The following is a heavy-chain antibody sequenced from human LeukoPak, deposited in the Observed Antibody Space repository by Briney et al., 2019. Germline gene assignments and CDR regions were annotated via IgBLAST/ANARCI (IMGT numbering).Heavy chain of an antibody. CDR1: GGTFSGYA. V-gene: IGHV1-69*13. D-gene: IGHD3-10*01. CDR2: IIPIFGTA. Sequence: ASVKVSCKASGGTFSGYAINWVRQAPGQGLEWMGGIIPIFGTANYAQKFQGRVTVTADESTSTVYMDLSSLRSEDTAVYYCARSLRSLRNYYGSGAFDPWGQGTLVTVSS. CDR3: ARSLRSLRNYYGSGAFDP. J-gene: IGHJ5*02.